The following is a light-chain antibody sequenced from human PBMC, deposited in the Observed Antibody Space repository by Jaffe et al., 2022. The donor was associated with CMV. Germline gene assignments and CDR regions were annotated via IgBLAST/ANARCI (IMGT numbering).Light chain of an antibody. CDR2: EDR. CDR1: TLGDKY. V-gene: IGLV3-1*01. J-gene: IGLJ2*01. CDR3: QAWDSSVV. Sequence: SYELTQPPSVSVSPGQTASVPCSGHTLGDKYAFWYQQKPGQSPVLVIYEDRKRPSGIPERFSGSKSGNTATLTISGTQAMDEADYYCQAWDSSVVFGGGTRLTVL.